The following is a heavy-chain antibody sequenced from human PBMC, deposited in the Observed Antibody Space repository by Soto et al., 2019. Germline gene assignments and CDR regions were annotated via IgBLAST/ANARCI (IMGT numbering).Heavy chain of an antibody. CDR3: ASRMGSGRYYFDY. J-gene: IGHJ4*02. D-gene: IGHD3-10*01. Sequence: QVQLQQWGAGLLKPSETLSLTCAVYGGSFSGYYWSWIRQSPGKGLEWIGEINGSGSTNYNPSLKSRVTLSIATSRNQFSLKLSSVTAADTAVFFCASRMGSGRYYFDYWGQGTQVTVSS. V-gene: IGHV4-34*01. CDR2: INGSGST. CDR1: GGSFSGYY.